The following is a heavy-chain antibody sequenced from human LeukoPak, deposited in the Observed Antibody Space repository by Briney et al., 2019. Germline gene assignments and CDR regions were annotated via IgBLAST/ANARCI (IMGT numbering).Heavy chain of an antibody. J-gene: IGHJ6*03. CDR2: INSDGINT. D-gene: IGHD3-10*01. CDR3: ARGVAYYYGSGRWDYYYYMDV. V-gene: IGHV3-74*01. CDR1: GFTFSNYW. Sequence: GGSLRLSCAASGFTFSNYWMHWVRQAPGKGLVWVSRINSDGINTSYADSVKGRFTISRDNAENSLYLQMSSLRAEDTAVYYCARGVAYYYGSGRWDYYYYMDVWGKGTTVTVSS.